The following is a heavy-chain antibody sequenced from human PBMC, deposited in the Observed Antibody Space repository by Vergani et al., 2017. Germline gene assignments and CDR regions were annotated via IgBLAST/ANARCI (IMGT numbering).Heavy chain of an antibody. CDR3: AKDGRENSDYGYFDY. CDR1: GFSFNTYG. V-gene: IGHV3-30*02. J-gene: IGHJ4*02. D-gene: IGHD4-17*01. CDR2: IGYDGRIK. Sequence: QVQPVETGGGVVQPGGSLRLYCATSGFSFNTYGAYWVRQAPGKGLEWVAFIGYDGRIKYNVDSVKGRFTISRDTSKKTLSLQMRSLRADDTAVYYCAKDGRENSDYGYFDYWGQGTLVTGSS.